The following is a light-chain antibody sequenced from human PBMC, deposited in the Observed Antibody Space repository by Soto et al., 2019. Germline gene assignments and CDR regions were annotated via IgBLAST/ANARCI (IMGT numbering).Light chain of an antibody. CDR3: QQSYSTPYT. V-gene: IGKV1-39*01. Sequence: DLPMTQSPSSLSASVGDRVTITCRASQTISSYLNWYQQKPGKAPKLLIYAASSLQSGVPSRFSGSGSGTDFTLTISSLHPADFATFYCQQSYSTPYTFGQGTKLEIK. J-gene: IGKJ2*01. CDR1: QTISSY. CDR2: AAS.